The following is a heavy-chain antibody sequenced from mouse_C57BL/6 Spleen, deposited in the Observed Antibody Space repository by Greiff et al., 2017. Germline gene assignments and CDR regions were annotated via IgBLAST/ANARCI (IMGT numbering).Heavy chain of an antibody. CDR2: IYPGSGST. Sequence: QVHVKQPGAELVKPGASVKMSCKASGYTFTSYWITWVKQRPGQGLEWIGDIYPGSGSTNYNEKFKSKATLTVDTSSSTAYMQLSSLTSEDSAVYYCASGVYYGNYGGFDYWGQGTTLTVSS. CDR3: ASGVYYGNYGGFDY. D-gene: IGHD2-1*01. CDR1: GYTFTSYW. J-gene: IGHJ2*01. V-gene: IGHV1-55*01.